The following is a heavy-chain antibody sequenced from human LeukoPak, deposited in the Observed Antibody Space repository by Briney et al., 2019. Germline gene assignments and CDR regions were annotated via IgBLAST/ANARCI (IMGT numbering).Heavy chain of an antibody. V-gene: IGHV3-7*01. CDR2: IDLEGSQR. D-gene: IGHD4/OR15-4a*01. CDR3: ARDVDYANPRHDY. Sequence: GGSLRLSCAASGFTFYTYSMNWVRQAPGKGLEWVANIDLEGSQRFYVDSLKGRFTISRDNANNLVYLQMNSLRAEDTAVYYCARDVDYANPRHDYWGQGTLVTVSS. CDR1: GFTFYTYS. J-gene: IGHJ4*02.